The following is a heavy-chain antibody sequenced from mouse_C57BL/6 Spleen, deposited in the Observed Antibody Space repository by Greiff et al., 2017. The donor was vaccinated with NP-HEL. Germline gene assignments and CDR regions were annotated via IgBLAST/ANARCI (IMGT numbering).Heavy chain of an antibody. D-gene: IGHD2-4*01. CDR3: ARRYYDYDEDAMDY. V-gene: IGHV1-55*01. CDR1: GYTFTSYW. CDR2: IYPGSGST. Sequence: QVHVKQPGAELVKPGASVKMSCKASGYTFTSYWITWVKQRPGQGLEWIGDIYPGSGSTNYNEKFKSKATLTVDTSSSTAYMQLSSLTSEDSAVYYCARRYYDYDEDAMDYWGQGTSVTVSS. J-gene: IGHJ4*01.